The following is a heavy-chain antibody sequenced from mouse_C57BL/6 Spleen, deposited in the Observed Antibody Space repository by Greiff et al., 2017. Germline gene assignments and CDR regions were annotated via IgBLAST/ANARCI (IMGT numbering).Heavy chain of an antibody. CDR3: ATHYYGSSYPRWYFDV. D-gene: IGHD1-1*01. V-gene: IGHV1-54*01. CDR1: GYAFTNYL. J-gene: IGHJ1*03. CDR2: INPGSGGT. Sequence: VQLQQSGAELVRPGTSVKVSCKASGYAFTNYLIEWVKQRPGQGLEWIGVINPGSGGTNYNEKFKGKATLTADKSSSTAYMQLSSLTSEDSAVYFCATHYYGSSYPRWYFDVWGTGTTVTVSS.